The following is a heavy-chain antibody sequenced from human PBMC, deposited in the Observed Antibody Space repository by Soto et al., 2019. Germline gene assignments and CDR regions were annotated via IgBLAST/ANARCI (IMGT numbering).Heavy chain of an antibody. Sequence: WCRIRKKNGKGLEWIGEINDSGTTNYSPSLKSRVTLSVATSKHQCSLRVRSVTAADTATYYCATRHGMGLYCFAVWGQGTLVSVSS. D-gene: IGHD2-8*02. J-gene: IGHJ4*02. CDR3: ATRHGMGLYCFAV. CDR2: INDSGTT. V-gene: IGHV4-34*01.